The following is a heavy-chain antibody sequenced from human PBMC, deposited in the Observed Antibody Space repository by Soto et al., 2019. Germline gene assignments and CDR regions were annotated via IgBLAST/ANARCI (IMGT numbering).Heavy chain of an antibody. CDR2: INHSGST. D-gene: IGHD4-17*01. V-gene: IGHV4-34*01. Sequence: SETLSLTCAVYGGSFSGYYWSWIRQPPGKGLEWIGEINHSGSTNYNPSLKSRVTISVDTSKNQFSLKLSSVTAADTAVYYCASLRRSTAAYYYYYMEVWGKGTTVTVSS. CDR3: ASLRRSTAAYYYYYMEV. J-gene: IGHJ6*03. CDR1: GGSFSGYY.